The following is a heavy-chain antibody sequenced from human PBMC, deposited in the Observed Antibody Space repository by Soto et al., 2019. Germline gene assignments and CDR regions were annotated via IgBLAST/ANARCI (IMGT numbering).Heavy chain of an antibody. V-gene: IGHV3-33*01. CDR1: GFTFSDNV. CDR2: IWSDGSDN. J-gene: IGHJ5*02. D-gene: IGHD2-2*01. Sequence: QVQLVESGGGVVQPGRSLRLSCAASGFTFSDNVMHWVRQTPGKGLEWVAVIWSDGSDNYYGDSVKGRFTISRDNSKNTVYLQMDSLRAEDTAVYYCARARYQPLPDAWGQGTLVTVSS. CDR3: ARARYQPLPDA.